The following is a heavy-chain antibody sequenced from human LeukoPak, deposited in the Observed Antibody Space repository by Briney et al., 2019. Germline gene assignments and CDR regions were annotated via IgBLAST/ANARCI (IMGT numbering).Heavy chain of an antibody. CDR1: GGSISSTIFY. V-gene: IGHV4-39*01. CDR2: IYYGGDT. J-gene: IGHJ4*02. CDR3: ARVGATTATTRYYFDY. Sequence: SETLSLTCTVSGGSISSTIFYWAWIRQPPGKGLEWIGTIYYGGDTYYNPPLKGRVTISVATSKNQFSLKLNSVTAADAAVYYCARVGATTATTRYYFDYWGQGTLVTVSS. D-gene: IGHD4-17*01.